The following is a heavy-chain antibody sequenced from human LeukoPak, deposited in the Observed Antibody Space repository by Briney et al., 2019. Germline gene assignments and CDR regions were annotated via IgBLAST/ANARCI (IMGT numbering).Heavy chain of an antibody. D-gene: IGHD6-13*01. CDR1: GFTFSSYW. CDR3: AKAGGASWYLY. Sequence: PGGSLRLSCAASGFTFSSYWMSWVRQAPGKGLEWVSDINGSGGRTYYADSVNGRFTISRDNSKNTLYLQMNSLRAEDTAVYYCAKAGGASWYLYWGQGTLVIVSS. V-gene: IGHV3-23*01. CDR2: INGSGGRT. J-gene: IGHJ4*02.